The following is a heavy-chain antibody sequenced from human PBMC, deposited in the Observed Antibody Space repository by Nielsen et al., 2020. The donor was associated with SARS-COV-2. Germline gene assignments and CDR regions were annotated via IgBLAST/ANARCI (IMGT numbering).Heavy chain of an antibody. CDR1: GGTFSSYA. J-gene: IGHJ6*03. V-gene: IGHV1-69*13. Sequence: SVKVSCKASGGTFSSYAISWVRQAPGQGLEWMGGIIPIFGTANYAQKFQGRVTITADESTSTAYMELSSLRSEDTAVYYCAREKVTMVRGVIGYYYMDVWGKGTTVTVSS. CDR2: IIPIFGTA. CDR3: AREKVTMVRGVIGYYYMDV. D-gene: IGHD3-10*01.